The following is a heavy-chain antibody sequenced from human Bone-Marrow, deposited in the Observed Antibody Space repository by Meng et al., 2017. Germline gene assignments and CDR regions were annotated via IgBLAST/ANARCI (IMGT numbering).Heavy chain of an antibody. CDR1: GGSISSSNW. CDR3: ARDSRTYYYDSSGYTFDY. CDR2: IYHSGST. Sequence: QGRWRESGPGLVKPSGTSSLTCAVSGGSISSSNWWSWVRQPPGKGLEWIGEIYHSGSTNYNPSLKSRVTISVDKSKNQFSLKLSSVTAADTAVYYCARDSRTYYYDSSGYTFDYWGQGTLVTVSS. D-gene: IGHD3-22*01. J-gene: IGHJ4*02. V-gene: IGHV4-4*02.